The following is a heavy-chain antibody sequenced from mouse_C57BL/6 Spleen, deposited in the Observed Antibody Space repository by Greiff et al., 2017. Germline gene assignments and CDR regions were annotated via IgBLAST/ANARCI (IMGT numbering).Heavy chain of an antibody. V-gene: IGHV5-4*01. J-gene: IGHJ3*01. CDR3: TRANPFAY. CDR1: GFTFSSYA. Sequence: DVHLVESGGGLVKPGGSLKLSCAASGFTFSSYAMSWVRQTPEKRLEWVATISDGGSYTYYPDNVKGRFTISRDNAKNNLYLQMSHLKSEDTAMYYCTRANPFAYWGQGTLVTVSA. CDR2: ISDGGSYT.